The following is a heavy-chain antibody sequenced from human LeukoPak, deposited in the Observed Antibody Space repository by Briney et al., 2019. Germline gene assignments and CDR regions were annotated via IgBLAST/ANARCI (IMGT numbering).Heavy chain of an antibody. V-gene: IGHV1-2*02. Sequence: ASVKVSFKASGYTFTGYYMHWVRQAPGQGLEWMGWISPNSGGTNYAQKFQGRVTMTRDTSISTAYMELSRLRSDGTAVYYCARTSAKSHYYYYGMDVWGQGTTVTVSS. J-gene: IGHJ6*02. CDR3: ARTSAKSHYYYYGMDV. CDR1: GYTFTGYY. D-gene: IGHD4/OR15-4a*01. CDR2: ISPNSGGT.